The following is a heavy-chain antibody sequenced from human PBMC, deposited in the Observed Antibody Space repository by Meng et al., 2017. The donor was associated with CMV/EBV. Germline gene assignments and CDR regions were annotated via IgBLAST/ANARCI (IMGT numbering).Heavy chain of an antibody. J-gene: IGHJ5*02. Sequence: SDTLSLTCTVSGGSISSSSYYWGWIRQPPGKGLEWIGSIYYSGSTYYNPSLKSRVTISVDTSKNQFSLKLSSVTAADTAVYYCARHSSMRLSCWFDPWGQGTLVTVSS. CDR3: ARHSSMRLSCWFDP. V-gene: IGHV4-39*01. CDR2: IYYSGST. D-gene: IGHD3-16*02. CDR1: GGSISSSSYY.